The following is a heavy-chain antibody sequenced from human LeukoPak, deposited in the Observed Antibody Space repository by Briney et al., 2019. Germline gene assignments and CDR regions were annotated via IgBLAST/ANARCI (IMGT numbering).Heavy chain of an antibody. J-gene: IGHJ4*02. D-gene: IGHD2-2*01. V-gene: IGHV4-59*01. CDR3: ARFRFCSGTPCFYDFDY. CDR1: GFTFSSYA. Sequence: GSLRLSCAASGFTFSSYAMSLIRQPPGKGLEWIAYIHNSGDSNYNPSLKSRVTISADTSKNQFSLKLSSVTAADTAVYYCARFRFCSGTPCFYDFDYWGQGILVTVSS. CDR2: IHNSGDS.